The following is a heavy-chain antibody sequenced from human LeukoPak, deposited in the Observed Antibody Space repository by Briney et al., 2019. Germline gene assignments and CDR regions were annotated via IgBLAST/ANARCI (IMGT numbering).Heavy chain of an antibody. V-gene: IGHV1-69*05. CDR3: ARSVGQKRGAYGYFDY. D-gene: IGHD1-26*01. Sequence: SVTVSCKASGGTFSSYAISWVRQAPGQGLEWMGGIIPIFGTANYAQKFQGRVTITTDESTSTAYMELSSLRSEDTAVYYCARSVGQKRGAYGYFDYWGQGTLVTVSS. CDR1: GGTFSSYA. J-gene: IGHJ4*02. CDR2: IIPIFGTA.